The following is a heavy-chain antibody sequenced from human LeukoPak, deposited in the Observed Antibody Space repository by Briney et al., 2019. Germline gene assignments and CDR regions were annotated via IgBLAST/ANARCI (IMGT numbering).Heavy chain of an antibody. CDR2: ISGSGGST. J-gene: IGHJ4*02. CDR1: GFTFSSYA. Sequence: GGSLRLSCAASGFTFSSYAMSWVRQAPGKGLEWVSAISGSGGSTYYADSVKGRFTISRDNSKNTAYLQMNSLKTEDTAVYYCTRHTPHYYGSGSYRVEDYWGQGTLVTVSS. CDR3: TRHTPHYYGSGSYRVEDY. D-gene: IGHD3-10*01. V-gene: IGHV3-23*01.